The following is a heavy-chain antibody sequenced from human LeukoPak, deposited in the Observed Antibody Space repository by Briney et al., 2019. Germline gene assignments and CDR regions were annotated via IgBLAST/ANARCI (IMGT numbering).Heavy chain of an antibody. CDR1: GFTFSSYE. V-gene: IGHV3-48*03. Sequence: GGSLRLSCAASGFTFSSYEMNWVRQAPGKGLEWVSYISSSGSTIYYADSVKGRFTISRDNAKNSLYLQMNSLRAEDTAVYYCARDDCSGGSCYSRFDPWGQGTLVTVSS. CDR2: ISSSGSTI. CDR3: ARDDCSGGSCYSRFDP. J-gene: IGHJ5*02. D-gene: IGHD2-15*01.